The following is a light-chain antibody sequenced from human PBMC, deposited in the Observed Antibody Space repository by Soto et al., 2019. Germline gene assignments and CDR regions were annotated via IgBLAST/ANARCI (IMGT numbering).Light chain of an antibody. J-gene: IGLJ2*01. CDR3: SSYTGSSTPLV. CDR1: SSDVGGYNY. V-gene: IGLV2-14*01. Sequence: QSALTQTASVSGSPGQSITISCTGTSSDVGGYNYVSWYQQHPGKAPKLMIYDVSNRPSGVSNRFSGSKSGNTASLTISGLQAVDEADYYCSSYTGSSTPLVFGGGTKLTVL. CDR2: DVS.